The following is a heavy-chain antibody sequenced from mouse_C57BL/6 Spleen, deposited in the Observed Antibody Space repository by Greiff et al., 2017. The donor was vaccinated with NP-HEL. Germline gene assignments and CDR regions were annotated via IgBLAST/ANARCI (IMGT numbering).Heavy chain of an antibody. D-gene: IGHD1-1*01. CDR1: GYSITSGYY. Sequence: EVQLVESGPGLVKPSQSLSLTCSVTGYSITSGYYWNWIRQFPGNKLEWMGYISYDGSNNYNSSLKNRISITRDTSKNQFFLKLNSVTTEDTALYYCARDYYGSRNYFDYWGQGTTLTVSS. V-gene: IGHV3-6*01. CDR2: ISYDGSN. CDR3: ARDYYGSRNYFDY. J-gene: IGHJ2*01.